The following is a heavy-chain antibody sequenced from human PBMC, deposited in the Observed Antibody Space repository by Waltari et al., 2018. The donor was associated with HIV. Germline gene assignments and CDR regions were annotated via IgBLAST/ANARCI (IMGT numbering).Heavy chain of an antibody. J-gene: IGHJ6*02. Sequence: EVQLVESGGGLVQPGGSLRLSCAASGFTFSSYWMSWVRQAPGKGLECVANIKEEGSEKYYVDSGNGRFTISRDNAKNSLYLQMNSLRAEDTAVYYCARITICGVVNDYGMDVWGQGTTVTVSS. V-gene: IGHV3-7*01. CDR2: IKEEGSEK. CDR3: ARITICGVVNDYGMDV. D-gene: IGHD3-3*01. CDR1: GFTFSSYW.